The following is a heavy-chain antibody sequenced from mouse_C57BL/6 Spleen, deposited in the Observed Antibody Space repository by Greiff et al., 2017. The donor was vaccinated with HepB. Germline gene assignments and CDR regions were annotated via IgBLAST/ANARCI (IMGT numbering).Heavy chain of an antibody. CDR2: IYPRSGNT. CDR1: GYTFTSYG. Sequence: QVQLQQSGAELERPGASVKLSCKASGYTFTSYGISWVKQRTGQGLEWIGEIYPRSGNTYYNEKFKGKATLTADKSSSTAYMELRSLTSEDSAVYFCARERPIYYDYDGDYWGQGTTLTVSS. D-gene: IGHD2-4*01. J-gene: IGHJ2*01. V-gene: IGHV1-81*01. CDR3: ARERPIYYDYDGDY.